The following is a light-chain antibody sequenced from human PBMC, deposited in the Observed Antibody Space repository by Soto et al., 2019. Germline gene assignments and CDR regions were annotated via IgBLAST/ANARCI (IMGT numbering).Light chain of an antibody. J-gene: IGKJ5*01. CDR3: QQYNNWPPIT. CDR2: DTS. CDR1: QSVSSSY. Sequence: ETVLTQSPGSLSLSPGEGATLSYTASQSVSSSYLAWYQQRPGQAPRLLIYDTSTRATGIPARFSGSGSGTEFTLTISSLQSEDFAVYYCQQYNNWPPITFGQGTDWRL. V-gene: IGKV3-15*01.